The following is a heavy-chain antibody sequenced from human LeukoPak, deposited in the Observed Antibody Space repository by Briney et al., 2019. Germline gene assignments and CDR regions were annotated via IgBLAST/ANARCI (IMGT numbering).Heavy chain of an antibody. CDR2: IYYSGST. D-gene: IGHD3-22*01. CDR1: GGSISSYY. J-gene: IGHJ3*02. Sequence: SETLSLTCTVSGGSISSYYWSWIRQPAGKGLEWIGYIYYSGSTNYNPSLKSRVTISVDTSKNQFSLKLSSVTAADTAVYYCAREGGSAYYYDSSGYPTAPHAFDIWGQGTMVTVPS. CDR3: AREGGSAYYYDSSGYPTAPHAFDI. V-gene: IGHV4-59*01.